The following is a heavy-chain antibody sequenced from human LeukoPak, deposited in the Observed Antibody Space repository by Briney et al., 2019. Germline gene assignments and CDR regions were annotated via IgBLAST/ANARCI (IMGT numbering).Heavy chain of an antibody. V-gene: IGHV4-39*07. J-gene: IGHJ3*02. CDR3: ARASMVKGAFDI. CDR2: IYYSGST. Sequence: SETLSLTCTVSGGPISSSSYYWGWIRQPPGKGLEWIGSIYYSGSTYYNPSLKSRVTISVDTSKNQFSLKLSSVTAADTAVYYCARASMVKGAFDIWGQGTMVTVSS. D-gene: IGHD5-18*01. CDR1: GGPISSSSYY.